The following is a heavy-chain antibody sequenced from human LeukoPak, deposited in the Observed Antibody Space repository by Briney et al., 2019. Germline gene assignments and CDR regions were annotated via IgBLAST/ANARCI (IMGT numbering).Heavy chain of an antibody. CDR2: INSDGSST. CDR1: GFTFSSYW. J-gene: IGHJ1*01. V-gene: IGHV3-74*01. D-gene: IGHD6-19*01. CDR3: ARGGWYGHFQH. Sequence: PGGSLRLSCAAFGFTFSSYWMHWVRQAPGKGLVWVSRINSDGSSTSYADSVKGRFTISRDNAKNTLYLQMNSLRAEDTAVYYCARGGWYGHFQHWGQGTLVTVSS.